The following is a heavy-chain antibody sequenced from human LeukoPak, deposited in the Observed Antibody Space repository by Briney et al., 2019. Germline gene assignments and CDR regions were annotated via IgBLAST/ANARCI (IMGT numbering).Heavy chain of an antibody. D-gene: IGHD5-12*01. CDR3: ARVWYSGYEFDY. V-gene: IGHV5-51*01. CDR2: IFPADSDT. Sequence: GESLKISCKGSGYSFTSSWIGWVRQMPGKGLEWMAIIFPADSDTRYSPSFQGQVTISADKSITTAYLQWSSLKASDTATYYCARVWYSGYEFDYWGQGTLVTVSS. CDR1: GYSFTSSW. J-gene: IGHJ4*02.